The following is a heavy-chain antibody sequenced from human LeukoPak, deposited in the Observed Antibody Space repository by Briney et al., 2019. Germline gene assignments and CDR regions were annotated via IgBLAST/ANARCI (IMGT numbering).Heavy chain of an antibody. J-gene: IGHJ3*02. D-gene: IGHD5-18*01. Sequence: ASVKVSCKASGYTFTGYYMHWVRQAPGQGLERMGWINPNSGGTNYAQKFQGRVTMTRDTSISTAYMELSRLRSDDTAVYYCARSYSYGRAFDIWGQGTMVTVSS. CDR1: GYTFTGYY. CDR3: ARSYSYGRAFDI. CDR2: INPNSGGT. V-gene: IGHV1-2*02.